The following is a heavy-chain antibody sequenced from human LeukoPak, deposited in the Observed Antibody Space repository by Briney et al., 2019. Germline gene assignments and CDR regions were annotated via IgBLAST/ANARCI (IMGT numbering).Heavy chain of an antibody. CDR2: INRDAIT. CDR3: ARSPSRRNWDPRLYRWFDP. V-gene: IGHV4-34*01. J-gene: IGHJ5*02. CDR1: GGSLSDNY. D-gene: IGHD7-27*01. Sequence: SETLSLTCAVYGGSLSDNYWSWIRQPPGKGLEWIGEINRDAITNYNPSLKSRLTMSVDTSQNHFSLKLSSLTAADTAVYYCARSPSRRNWDPRLYRWFDPWGQGTLVTVS.